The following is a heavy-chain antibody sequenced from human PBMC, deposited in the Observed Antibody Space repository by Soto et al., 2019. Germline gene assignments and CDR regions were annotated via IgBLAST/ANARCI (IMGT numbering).Heavy chain of an antibody. D-gene: IGHD3-22*01. Sequence: ASVKGSCNASGYTFTSYFGSWVRQAPGQGLEWMGWISAYNGNTNYAQKLQGRVTMTTDTSTSTAYMELRSLRSDDTAVYYCAREIYYYDSRGYYIGHGYGMDVWGQGTTVTVSS. V-gene: IGHV1-18*01. J-gene: IGHJ6*02. CDR3: AREIYYYDSRGYYIGHGYGMDV. CDR2: ISAYNGNT. CDR1: GYTFTSYF.